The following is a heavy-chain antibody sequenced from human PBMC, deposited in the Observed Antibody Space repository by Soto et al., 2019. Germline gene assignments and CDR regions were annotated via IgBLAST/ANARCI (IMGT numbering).Heavy chain of an antibody. J-gene: IGHJ4*02. CDR3: AHSEGVYNWNENYEYYFDY. CDR2: IYWDDDK. CDR1: GFSLSTSGVG. Sequence: QITLKESGPPLVKPTQTLTLTCTFSGFSLSTSGVGVGWIRQPPGKALEWLALIYWDDDKRYSPSLKSRLTITKDTSKNQVVLTMTNMDPVDTATYYCAHSEGVYNWNENYEYYFDYWGQGTLVTVSS. D-gene: IGHD1-1*01. V-gene: IGHV2-5*02.